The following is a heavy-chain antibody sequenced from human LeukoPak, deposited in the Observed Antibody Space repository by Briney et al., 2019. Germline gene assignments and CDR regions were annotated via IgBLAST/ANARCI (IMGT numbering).Heavy chain of an antibody. CDR3: ARSGASSWYYFDY. CDR2: ISSSSSYI. D-gene: IGHD6-13*01. CDR1: XFTXXXXS. Sequence: AAXXFTXXXXSMNXVRXAPGXXXXXVSSISSSSSYIYYADSVKGRFTISRDNAKNSLYLQMNSLRAEDTAVYYCARSGASSWYYFDYWGQGTLVTVSS. V-gene: IGHV3-21*01. J-gene: IGHJ4*02.